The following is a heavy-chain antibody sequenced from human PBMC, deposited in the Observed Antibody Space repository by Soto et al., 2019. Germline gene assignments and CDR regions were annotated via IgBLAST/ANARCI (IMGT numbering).Heavy chain of an antibody. CDR3: ARVYDFWSGLGY. CDR2: IWYDGSNK. Sequence: QVQLVESGGGVVQPGRSLRLSCAASGFTFSSYGMHWVRQAPGKGLEWVAVIWYDGSNKYYADSVKGRFTNSRDNSKNTLYLQMNSLRAEDTAVYYCARVYDFWSGLGYWGQGTLVTVSS. CDR1: GFTFSSYG. D-gene: IGHD3-3*01. V-gene: IGHV3-33*01. J-gene: IGHJ4*02.